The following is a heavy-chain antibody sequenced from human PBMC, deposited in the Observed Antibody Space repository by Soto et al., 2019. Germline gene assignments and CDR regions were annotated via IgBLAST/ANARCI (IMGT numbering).Heavy chain of an antibody. D-gene: IGHD3-16*01. Sequence: SETLSLTCTVSGGSISSGDHYWRWIRQYPGKGLEWIGYSYYGGSTYYNPSLKSRVFISVDTSKNQFSLHLTSVTATDTAVYYCVRGNTYAVVNWFDAWGQGNLVTVS. J-gene: IGHJ5*02. CDR2: SYYGGST. CDR1: GGSISSGDHY. CDR3: VRGNTYAVVNWFDA. V-gene: IGHV4-31*03.